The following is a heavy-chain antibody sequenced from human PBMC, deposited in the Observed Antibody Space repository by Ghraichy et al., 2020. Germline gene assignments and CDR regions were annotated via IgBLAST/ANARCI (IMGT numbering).Heavy chain of an antibody. CDR3: ARVVRIAAAGSPDY. V-gene: IGHV4-61*01. D-gene: IGHD6-13*01. J-gene: IGHJ4*02. Sequence: SETLSLTCTVSGGSVSSGSYYWSWIRQPPGRGLEWIGYIYYSGSTNYNPSLKSRVTISVDTSKNQFSLKLSSLTAADSAVYYCARVVRIAAAGSPDYWGQGTLVTVS. CDR1: GGSVSSGSYY. CDR2: IYYSGST.